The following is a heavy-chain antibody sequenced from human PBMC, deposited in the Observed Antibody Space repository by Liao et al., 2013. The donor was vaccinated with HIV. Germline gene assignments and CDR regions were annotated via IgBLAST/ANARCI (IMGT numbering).Heavy chain of an antibody. CDR1: GGSMSSYS. Sequence: QVQLQESGPGVVKPSQTLSLTCSVSGGSMSSYSWNWIRQPAGKGLEWIGRVSHSGGTNYNPSLESRVMMSVDTSKNRFSLILTSVTAADTAVYYCASGYSSSWQLYYFDYWGQGNPGHR. J-gene: IGHJ4*02. CDR2: VSHSGGT. CDR3: ASGYSSSWQLYYFDY. D-gene: IGHD6-13*01. V-gene: IGHV4-4*07.